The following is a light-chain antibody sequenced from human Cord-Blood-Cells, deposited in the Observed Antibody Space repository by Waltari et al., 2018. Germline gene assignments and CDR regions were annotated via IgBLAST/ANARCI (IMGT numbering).Light chain of an antibody. V-gene: IGLV2-8*01. J-gene: IGLJ2*01. CDR2: ELS. CDR3: SSYAGSNNVV. CDR1: SSDVGGYNY. Sequence: QSALTQPPSASGSPGQSVTISCTGTSSDVGGYNYISWYQQHPGKAPKLMIYELSKRPLWIPVRFSGSKSGNTASLTVSGIQAEDESDYYCSSYAGSNNVVFGGGTKLTVL.